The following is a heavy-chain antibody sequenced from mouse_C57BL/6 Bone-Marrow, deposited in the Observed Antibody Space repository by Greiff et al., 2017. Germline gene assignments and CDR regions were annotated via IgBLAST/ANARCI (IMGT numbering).Heavy chain of an antibody. CDR3: ARDGGLRLFAY. J-gene: IGHJ3*01. CDR2: INPGSGGT. V-gene: IGHV1-54*01. CDR1: GYAFTNYL. D-gene: IGHD1-2*01. Sequence: VQLQQSGAELVRPGTSVKVSCKASGYAFTNYLIEWVKQRPGQGLEWIGVINPGSGGTNYNEKFKGKATLTADKSSSTAYMQLSSLTSEDSAVYFFARDGGLRLFAYWGQGTLVTVAA.